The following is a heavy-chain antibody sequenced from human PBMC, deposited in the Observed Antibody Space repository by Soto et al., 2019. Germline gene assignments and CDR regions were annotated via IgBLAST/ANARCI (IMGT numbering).Heavy chain of an antibody. CDR1: GGSISSSSYY. J-gene: IGHJ4*02. V-gene: IGHV4-39*01. Sequence: PSETLSLTCTVPGGSISSSSYYWGWIRQPPGKGLEWIGSIYYSGSTYYNPSLKSRVTISVDTSKNQFSLKLSSVTAADTAVYYCARHLYGPASGLDYWGQGTLVTVSS. CDR2: IYYSGST. D-gene: IGHD3-10*01. CDR3: ARHLYGPASGLDY.